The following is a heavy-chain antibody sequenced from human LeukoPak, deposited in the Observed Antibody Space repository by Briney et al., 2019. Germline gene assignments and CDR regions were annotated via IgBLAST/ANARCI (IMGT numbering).Heavy chain of an antibody. Sequence: GGSLRLSCAASGFTVSSNYMNWVRQAPGKGLEWVSVMYSGGSTFYGDSVKGRFTISRDNSMNTLYLQMNSLRVDDTAVYYCARRGTPYSSSSAYYYYYYMDVWGKGTTVTVSS. V-gene: IGHV3-66*01. CDR3: ARRGTPYSSSSAYYYYYYMDV. D-gene: IGHD6-6*01. J-gene: IGHJ6*03. CDR1: GFTVSSNY. CDR2: MYSGGST.